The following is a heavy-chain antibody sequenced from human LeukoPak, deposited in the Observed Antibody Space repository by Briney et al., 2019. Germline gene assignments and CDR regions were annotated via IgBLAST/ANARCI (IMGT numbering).Heavy chain of an antibody. CDR2: INSDGSRT. CDR3: ARVGRDTRVDYFDY. D-gene: IGHD5-18*01. Sequence: GGSLRLSCAASGVTFSSYWMHWVRQAPGKGLEWVSRINSDGSRTSYADSVKGRFTISRDNAKNTLYLQMNSLRAEDTAVYYCARVGRDTRVDYFDYWGQGTLVTVSA. J-gene: IGHJ4*02. CDR1: GVTFSSYW. V-gene: IGHV3-74*01.